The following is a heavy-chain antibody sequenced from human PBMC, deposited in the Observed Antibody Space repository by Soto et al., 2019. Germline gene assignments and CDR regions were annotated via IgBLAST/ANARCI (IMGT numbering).Heavy chain of an antibody. D-gene: IGHD3-22*01. V-gene: IGHV3-15*01. CDR1: VFTCSNAW. CDR3: TTDTTMIVVVITTGPDDAFDI. J-gene: IGHJ3*02. Sequence: WWSLRLSCSASVFTCSNAWMSWFRQAPGKGLGCVGRIKSKTDGGTTDYAAPVKGRFTISRDDSKNTLYLQMNSLKTGDTAVYYCTTDTTMIVVVITTGPDDAFDIWGQGTMVTVSS. CDR2: IKSKTDGGTT.